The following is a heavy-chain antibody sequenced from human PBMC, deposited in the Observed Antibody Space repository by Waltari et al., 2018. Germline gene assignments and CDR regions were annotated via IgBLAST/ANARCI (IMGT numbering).Heavy chain of an antibody. J-gene: IGHJ6*03. CDR1: GFTFSSYA. V-gene: IGHV3-30-3*01. D-gene: IGHD3-16*01. Sequence: QVQLVESGGGVVQPGRSLRLSCAASGFTFSSYAMHWVRQAPGKGLEWVAVISYDGSNKDYADSVKGRFTISRDNSKNTLYLQMNSLRAEDTAVYYCARDGGTFYYYYYYMDVWGKGTTVTISS. CDR3: ARDGGTFYYYYYYMDV. CDR2: ISYDGSNK.